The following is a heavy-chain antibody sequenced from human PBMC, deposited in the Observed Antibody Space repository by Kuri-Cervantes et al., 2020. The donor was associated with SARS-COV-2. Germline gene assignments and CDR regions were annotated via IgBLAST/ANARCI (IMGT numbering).Heavy chain of an antibody. CDR1: GYTFTGYY. CDR3: ARFRITMRGFDP. Sequence: ASVKVSCKASGYTFTGYYMHWVRQAPGQGLEWMGWINPNSGGTNYAQKFQGRVTMTRDTSISTAYMELSRLRPDDTAVYYCARFRITMRGFDPWGQGTLVTVSS. CDR2: INPNSGGT. J-gene: IGHJ5*02. D-gene: IGHD3-22*01. V-gene: IGHV1-2*02.